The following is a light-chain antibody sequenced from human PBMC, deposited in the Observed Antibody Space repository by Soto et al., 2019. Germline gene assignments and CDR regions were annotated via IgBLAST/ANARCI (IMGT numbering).Light chain of an antibody. CDR2: EVN. Sequence: QSVLTQPASVSGSPGQSITISCTGTSSDVGGYNYVFWYQHHPGKAPKLMIYEVNNRPSGVPDRFSGSKSGNTASLTISGLQAEDEADYYCSSHTSSNTVVFGGGTKLTVL. V-gene: IGLV2-14*01. CDR1: SSDVGGYNY. CDR3: SSHTSSNTVV. J-gene: IGLJ2*01.